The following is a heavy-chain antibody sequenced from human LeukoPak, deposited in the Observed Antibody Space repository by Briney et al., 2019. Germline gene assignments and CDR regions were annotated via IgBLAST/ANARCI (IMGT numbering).Heavy chain of an antibody. V-gene: IGHV4-31*03. CDR3: ARDLIVATTRGYYGMDV. CDR1: GGSISSGGYY. CDR2: IYYSGST. D-gene: IGHD5-12*01. J-gene: IGHJ6*02. Sequence: PSETLSLTCTVSGGSISSGGYYWSWIRQHPGKGLEWIGYIYYSGSTYYNPSLKSRVTISVDTSKNQFSLKLSSVTAADTAVYYCARDLIVATTRGYYGMDVWGQGTTVTVSS.